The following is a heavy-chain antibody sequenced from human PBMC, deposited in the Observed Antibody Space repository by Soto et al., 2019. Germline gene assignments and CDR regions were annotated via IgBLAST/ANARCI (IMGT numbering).Heavy chain of an antibody. D-gene: IGHD3-16*02. J-gene: IGHJ4*02. CDR1: GGSISNGGFY. CDR3: ASHRRSVWGSYRPPFEY. Sequence: QVQLQESGPGLVRPSQTLSLTCTVSGGSISNGGFYWSWIRQRPGKGLEWIGNIFYSGNTDYNPSLKSRVTISIDPSRNQFSLKLNSVTAADTSVYYCASHRRSVWGSYRPPFEYWGQGTLVTVSS. V-gene: IGHV4-31*03. CDR2: IFYSGNT.